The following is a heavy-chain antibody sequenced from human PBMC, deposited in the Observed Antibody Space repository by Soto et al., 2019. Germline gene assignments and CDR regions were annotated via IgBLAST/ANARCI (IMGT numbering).Heavy chain of an antibody. D-gene: IGHD2-15*01. CDR3: ARGGYGRVFYC. CDR2: ISGSGGST. J-gene: IGHJ4*02. Sequence: EVQLLESGGGLVQPGGSLRLSCAASGFTFSSYALSWVRQAPGEGLEWVSGISGSGGSTNYADSVKGRFTISRDNSKDTLFLQMNSLRVEDTAVYYCARGGYGRVFYCWGQGSLVTVSS. V-gene: IGHV3-23*01. CDR1: GFTFSSYA.